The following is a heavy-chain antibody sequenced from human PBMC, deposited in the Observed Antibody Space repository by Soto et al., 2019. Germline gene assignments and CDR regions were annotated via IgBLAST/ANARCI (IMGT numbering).Heavy chain of an antibody. CDR3: ARGAFHNYYVDS. V-gene: IGHV3-74*01. CDR2: IKGDGSST. CDR1: GLTFSTYW. D-gene: IGHD1-20*01. J-gene: IGHJ4*02. Sequence: GGSLRLSCAASGLTFSTYWMHWVRQAPGEGLVWVSRIKGDGSSTSSADSVEGRFTISRDNAKNTVYLHMNSLRADDTAVYYCARGAFHNYYVDSWGQGTLVTVS.